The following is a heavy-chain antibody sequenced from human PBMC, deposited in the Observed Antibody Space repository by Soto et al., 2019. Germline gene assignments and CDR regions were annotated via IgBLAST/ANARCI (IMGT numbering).Heavy chain of an antibody. CDR1: GFSVSTRGVG. CDR3: ARQHSGGRYFDY. V-gene: IGHV2-5*02. CDR2: IYWDGDD. J-gene: IGHJ4*02. Sequence: QITLKESGPTLVKPTQTLTMTCTVSGFSVSTRGVGVGWIRQPPGKALEWVALIYWDGDDRYSPSLKTRLTITKDTAKNLVVLTMNNMDTADTATYYCARQHSGGRYFDYWGQGSLVTVSS. D-gene: IGHD2-15*01.